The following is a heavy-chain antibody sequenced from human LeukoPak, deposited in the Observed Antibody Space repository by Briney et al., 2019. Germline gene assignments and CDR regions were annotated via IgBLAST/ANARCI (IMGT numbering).Heavy chain of an antibody. D-gene: IGHD2-15*01. CDR1: GYSFTNFW. CDR3: ARIRSSWYSNAFDI. J-gene: IGHJ3*02. CDR2: IFPGNSQT. Sequence: PGESLKISCKASGYSFTNFWIGWVRQMPGKGLEWMGIIFPGNSQTRYSPSFQGQVTLSADKSISTAYLQWGSLKASDTAMYYCARIRSSWYSNAFDIWGLGTMVTVSS. V-gene: IGHV5-51*01.